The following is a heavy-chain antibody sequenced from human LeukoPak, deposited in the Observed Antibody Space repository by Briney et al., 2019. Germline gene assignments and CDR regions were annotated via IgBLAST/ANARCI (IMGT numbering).Heavy chain of an antibody. CDR1: GFTFSNYG. CDR3: ARDTRGESDY. V-gene: IGHV3-48*04. Sequence: GGSLRLSCAASGFTFSNYGIHWVRQAPGKGLEWISYINSNSDTVHYSNSVEGRFTISRDNAKNSLYLQMNSLRAEDTAMYYCARDTRGESDYWGHGTLVTVSS. J-gene: IGHJ4*01. D-gene: IGHD2-2*01. CDR2: INSNSDTV.